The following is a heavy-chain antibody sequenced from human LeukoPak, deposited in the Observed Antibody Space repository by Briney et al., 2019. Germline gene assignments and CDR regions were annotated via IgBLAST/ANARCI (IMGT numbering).Heavy chain of an antibody. CDR2: IIPIFGTA. V-gene: IGHV1-69*13. Sequence: SVRVSCKASGGTFSNYTISWVRQAPGQGLEGMGGIIPIFGTANYAEKFQGRVTITAEESTSTAYMELSGLRSEDTAVYYCARGTFDYWGQGTLVTVSS. D-gene: IGHD1-1*01. CDR3: ARGTFDY. J-gene: IGHJ4*02. CDR1: GGTFSNYT.